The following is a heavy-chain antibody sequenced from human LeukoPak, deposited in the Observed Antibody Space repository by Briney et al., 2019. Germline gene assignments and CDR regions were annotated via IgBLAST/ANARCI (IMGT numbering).Heavy chain of an antibody. CDR3: ARRSESSGYQFDY. J-gene: IGHJ4*02. Sequence: SETLSLTCTVSGGSISSYYWSWIRQPPGKGLEWIGYIYYSGSTNYNPSLKSRVTISVDTSKNQFSLKLSSVTAADTAVYYCARRSESSGYQFDYWGQGTLVTVSS. V-gene: IGHV4-59*01. D-gene: IGHD3-22*01. CDR1: GGSISSYY. CDR2: IYYSGST.